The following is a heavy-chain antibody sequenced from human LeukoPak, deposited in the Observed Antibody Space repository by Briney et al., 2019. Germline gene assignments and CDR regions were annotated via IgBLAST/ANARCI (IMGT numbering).Heavy chain of an antibody. D-gene: IGHD3-10*01. Sequence: PSETLSLTCAVYGGSFSGYYWSWIRQPPGKGLEWIGEINHSGSTNYNPSLKSRVTISVDTSKNQFSLKLSSVTAADTAVYYCARRPKYYYGSGSLDYWGQGTLVTVSS. CDR3: ARRPKYYYGSGSLDY. V-gene: IGHV4-34*01. CDR2: INHSGST. CDR1: GGSFSGYY. J-gene: IGHJ4*02.